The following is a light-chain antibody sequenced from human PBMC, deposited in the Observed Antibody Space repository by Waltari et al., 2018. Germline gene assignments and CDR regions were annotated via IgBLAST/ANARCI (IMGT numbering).Light chain of an antibody. Sequence: QSVLTQPPSASGTPGQRVTISCSGSSSNIGSNTVNWYQQLPGTAPKLPIYSNNQRPSGVPDRLSGSKSGTSASLAISGLQSEDEADYYCAAWDDSLNGYVFGTGTKVTVL. CDR3: AAWDDSLNGYV. CDR1: SSNIGSNT. CDR2: SNN. J-gene: IGLJ1*01. V-gene: IGLV1-44*01.